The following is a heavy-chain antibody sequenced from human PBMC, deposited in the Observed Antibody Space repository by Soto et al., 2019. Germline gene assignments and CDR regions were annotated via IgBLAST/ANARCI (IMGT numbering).Heavy chain of an antibody. Sequence: SETLSLTCAVSGGSIISSNWWSWVRHPPGKGLEWIGEIYHSGSTNYNPSLKSRVTISVDKSKNQFSLKLSSVTAADTAVYYCARDYGNGDGYYYYGMDFWGQGTTVTVSS. D-gene: IGHD2-21*02. CDR1: GGSIISSNW. CDR2: IYHSGST. CDR3: ARDYGNGDGYYYYGMDF. V-gene: IGHV4-4*02. J-gene: IGHJ6*02.